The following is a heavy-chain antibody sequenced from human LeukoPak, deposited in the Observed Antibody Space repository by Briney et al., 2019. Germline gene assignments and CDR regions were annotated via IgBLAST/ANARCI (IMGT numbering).Heavy chain of an antibody. CDR3: ARAMYYYDSSGYYYYFDY. J-gene: IGHJ4*02. Sequence: PGGSLRLSCAASGFTFSSYAMSWVRQAPGKGLEWVSAISGSGGSTYYADSVKGRFTISRDNSKNTLYLQMNSLRAEDTAVYYCARAMYYYDSSGYYYYFDYWGQGTLVTVSS. CDR2: ISGSGGST. D-gene: IGHD3-22*01. V-gene: IGHV3-23*01. CDR1: GFTFSSYA.